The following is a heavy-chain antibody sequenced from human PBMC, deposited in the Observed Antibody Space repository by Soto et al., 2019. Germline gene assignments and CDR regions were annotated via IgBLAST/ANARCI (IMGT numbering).Heavy chain of an antibody. CDR3: ARDRCYDGTCYSASDS. D-gene: IGHD2-15*01. V-gene: IGHV3-48*02. CDR2: ISTTSCTI. Sequence: PGGSLRLSCAASGFSFSTYNMDWGRQAPGKGPEWIAYISTTSCTIYYADSVKGRFTISRDNDRNSRYLEMNSLRDEDTAVYYCARDRCYDGTCYSASDSWGQGTLVTVSS. J-gene: IGHJ5*01. CDR1: GFSFSTYN.